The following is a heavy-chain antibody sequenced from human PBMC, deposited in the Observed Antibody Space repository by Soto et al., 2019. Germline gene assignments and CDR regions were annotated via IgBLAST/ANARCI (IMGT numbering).Heavy chain of an antibody. J-gene: IGHJ6*02. D-gene: IGHD3-10*01. V-gene: IGHV3-23*01. CDR2: LNGAGGST. Sequence: TFSDYAMTWVRHVPGRGLEWVSSLNGAGGSTYYADSVRGRFTISRDNSQNTLFLQMNRLTVDGTAIYYCAAPRDEYGSGISWFTYGMDVWGQGTTVTVSS. CDR3: AAPRDEYGSGISWFTYGMDV. CDR1: TFSDYA.